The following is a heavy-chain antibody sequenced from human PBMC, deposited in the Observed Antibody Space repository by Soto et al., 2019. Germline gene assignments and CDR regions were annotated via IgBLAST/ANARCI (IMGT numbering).Heavy chain of an antibody. Sequence: SETLSLTCTVSGGSISSGGYYWSWIRQHPGKGLEWIGYIYYSGSTYYNPSLKSRVTISVDTSKNQFSLKLSSVTAADTAVYYCAAQWELAHFGFDYWGQGTLVTVSS. CDR3: AAQWELAHFGFDY. CDR1: GGSISSGGYY. J-gene: IGHJ4*02. CDR2: IYYSGST. V-gene: IGHV4-31*03. D-gene: IGHD1-26*01.